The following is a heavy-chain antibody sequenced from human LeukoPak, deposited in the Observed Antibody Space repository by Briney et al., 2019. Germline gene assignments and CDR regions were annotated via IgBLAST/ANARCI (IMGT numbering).Heavy chain of an antibody. CDR3: AGGKAAPGTGQVFEY. D-gene: IGHD6-13*01. Sequence: SGGSLRLSCAASGFTFSTYSVNWVRQAPGKGLEWVSSISSTSSYIYYADSVKGRFTISRDNAKNSLYLQMNSLRAEDTAVYYCAGGKAAPGTGQVFEYWGQGTLVTVSS. J-gene: IGHJ4*02. CDR1: GFTFSTYS. V-gene: IGHV3-21*01. CDR2: ISSTSSYI.